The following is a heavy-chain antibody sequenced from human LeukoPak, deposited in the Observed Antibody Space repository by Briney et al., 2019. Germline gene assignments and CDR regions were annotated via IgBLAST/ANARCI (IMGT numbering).Heavy chain of an antibody. Sequence: GGSLRLSCAASGFMFSSYWMTWVRQAPEKGLEWVANIKQGGSENSYVDSVKGRFTISRDNAKNPLYLQISSLRAEDTAVYYCARIRGDYYLDYWGQGTLVTVSS. V-gene: IGHV3-7*01. CDR1: GFMFSSYW. J-gene: IGHJ4*02. CDR2: IKQGGSEN. CDR3: ARIRGDYYLDY. D-gene: IGHD3-16*01.